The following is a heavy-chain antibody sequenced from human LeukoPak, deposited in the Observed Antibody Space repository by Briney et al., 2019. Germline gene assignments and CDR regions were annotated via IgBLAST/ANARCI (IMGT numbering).Heavy chain of an antibody. V-gene: IGHV3-9*01. Sequence: GGSLRLSCAASGFTFDDYAMHWVRQAPGEGVEWVSGISWNSGSIGYADSVKGRFTISRDNAKNSLYLQMNSLRAEDTALYYCAKDRIAVAGWDAFDIWGQGTMVTVSS. D-gene: IGHD6-19*01. J-gene: IGHJ3*02. CDR2: ISWNSGSI. CDR1: GFTFDDYA. CDR3: AKDRIAVAGWDAFDI.